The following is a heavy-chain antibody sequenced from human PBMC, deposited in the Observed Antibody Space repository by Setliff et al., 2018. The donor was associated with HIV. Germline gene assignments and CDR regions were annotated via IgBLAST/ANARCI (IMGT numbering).Heavy chain of an antibody. J-gene: IGHJ6*02. CDR1: GYTFTDYF. Sequence: ASVKVSCKASGYTFTDYFIHWVRQAPGQGLEWMGCINPNSGGTSYAQKFQDWVTMTRDTSISTAYMELSRLRSDDTAVYYCARDRGYSNGLDYYYGMDVWGQGTTVTVSS. D-gene: IGHD4-4*01. V-gene: IGHV1-2*04. CDR2: INPNSGGT. CDR3: ARDRGYSNGLDYYYGMDV.